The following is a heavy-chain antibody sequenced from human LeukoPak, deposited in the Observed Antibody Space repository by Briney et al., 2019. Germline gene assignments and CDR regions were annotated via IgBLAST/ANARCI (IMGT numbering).Heavy chain of an antibody. CDR1: GFTFSRYS. CDR2: ISTSNSPI. D-gene: IGHD3-3*01. J-gene: IGHJ4*02. Sequence: PGGSLRLSCAASGFTFSRYSMNWVRQAPGKGLEWISYISTSNSPIYYADSVKGRFTISRDKAKNSLYLQMNSLSAEDTAVYYCARDSDDFWSGYSPYYFDYWGQGTLVTVSS. V-gene: IGHV3-48*01. CDR3: ARDSDDFWSGYSPYYFDY.